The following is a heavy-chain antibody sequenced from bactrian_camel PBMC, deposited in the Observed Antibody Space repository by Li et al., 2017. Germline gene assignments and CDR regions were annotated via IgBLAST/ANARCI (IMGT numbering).Heavy chain of an antibody. D-gene: IGHD6*01. Sequence: QVQLVESGGGSVQPGGSLRLSCAASGIIYSINCMAWFRQAPGKGREGVAAIDTGDGSTYYLNSVEGRFTISHDNAKNTLYLQMNSLKPEDTAMYYCAFGVYGDNWTCTFGYWAQGTQVTVS. J-gene: IGHJ6*01. CDR1: GIIYSINC. V-gene: IGHV3S1*01. CDR2: IDTGDGST. CDR3: AFGVYGDNWTCTFGY.